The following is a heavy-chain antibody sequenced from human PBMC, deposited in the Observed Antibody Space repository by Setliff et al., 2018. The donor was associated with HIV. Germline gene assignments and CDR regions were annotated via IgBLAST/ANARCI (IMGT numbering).Heavy chain of an antibody. CDR1: GFTFSNYA. J-gene: IGHJ6*03. D-gene: IGHD3-3*01. CDR3: ASSPVGYYYMDV. CDR2: ISNSASGQRT. V-gene: IGHV3-23*01. Sequence: PGGSLRLSCAASGFTFSNYAMTWVRQAPGKGLEWVSGISNSASGQRTFYADSVKGRFTISRDNSKNALYLEMSSLRGEDTAVYYCASSPVGYYYMDVWGKGTTVTSP.